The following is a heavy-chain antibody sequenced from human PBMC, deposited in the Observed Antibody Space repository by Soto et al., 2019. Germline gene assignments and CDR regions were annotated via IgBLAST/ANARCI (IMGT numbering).Heavy chain of an antibody. Sequence: SLRLSCAASAFTFSSYGMHWVRQAPGRGLEWVAVISYDGSNKYYADSVKGRFTISRDNSKNTLYLQMNSLRAEDTAVYYCAKDCHKWSHYSGMDVWGQGTTVTVSS. D-gene: IGHD1-26*01. CDR2: ISYDGSNK. V-gene: IGHV3-30*18. CDR3: AKDCHKWSHYSGMDV. CDR1: AFTFSSYG. J-gene: IGHJ6*02.